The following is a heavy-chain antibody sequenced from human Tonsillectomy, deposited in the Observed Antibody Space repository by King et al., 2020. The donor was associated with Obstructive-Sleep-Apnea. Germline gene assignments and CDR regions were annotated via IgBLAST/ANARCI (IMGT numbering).Heavy chain of an antibody. CDR2: IWYDGSNK. D-gene: IGHD2-21*02. J-gene: IGHJ6*02. CDR1: GFTFSSYG. Sequence: VQLVESGGGVVQPGRSLRLSCAASGFTFSSYGMHWVRQAPGKGLEWVAVIWYDGSNKYYADSVKGRFTISRDNSKNTLYLQMNSLRAEDTAVYYCARTGEDVVVTAHVWGYYYGMDVWGQGTTVTVSS. V-gene: IGHV3-33*01. CDR3: ARTGEDVVVTAHVWGYYYGMDV.